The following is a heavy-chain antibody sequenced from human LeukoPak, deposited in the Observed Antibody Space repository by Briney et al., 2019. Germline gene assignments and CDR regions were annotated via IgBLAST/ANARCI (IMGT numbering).Heavy chain of an antibody. CDR1: GYKFTDDY. CDR3: APTAEAYTSWWKV. D-gene: IGHD3-16*01. V-gene: IGHV1-2*02. CDR2: INPDSGFT. Sequence: ASVKVSCKASGYKFTDDYMHWVRQAPGQGLEFMGWINPDSGFTNDAQKFKGRVTMTRDTSISTAYLEVRSLTSDDTAVYYCAPTAEAYTSWWKVWGQGTLVTVSS. J-gene: IGHJ4*02.